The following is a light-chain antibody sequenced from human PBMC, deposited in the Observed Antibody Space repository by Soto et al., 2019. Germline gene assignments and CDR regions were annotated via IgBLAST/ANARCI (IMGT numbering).Light chain of an antibody. J-gene: IGLJ2*01. Sequence: QSVLTQPPSASGTPGQRVTISCSGSSSNIGSNYVYWYQQLPGTAPKLLIYRNNQRPSGVPDRFSGSKSGTSASLAISGLRSEDEADYYCAAWDDSLSGPKFGGGTKVTVL. CDR1: SSNIGSNY. V-gene: IGLV1-47*01. CDR3: AAWDDSLSGPK. CDR2: RNN.